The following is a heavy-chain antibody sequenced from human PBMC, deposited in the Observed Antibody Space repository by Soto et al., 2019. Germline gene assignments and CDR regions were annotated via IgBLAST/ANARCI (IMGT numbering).Heavy chain of an antibody. CDR2: IVPNMGTV. D-gene: IGHD6-19*01. Sequence: QVQLVQSGAEVMKPGSSVKVSCKPSGGTLTNFINYPINWVRQSPGQGLEWLGGIVPNMGTVNYAQKFQVRVTMSAVKSKGTVYMELSSLRSDVSWLYYCARRNTAGFRLYYDNWGHGTLVTVSS. CDR3: ARRNTAGFRLYYDN. V-gene: IGHV1-69*06. CDR1: GGTLTNFINYP. J-gene: IGHJ4*03.